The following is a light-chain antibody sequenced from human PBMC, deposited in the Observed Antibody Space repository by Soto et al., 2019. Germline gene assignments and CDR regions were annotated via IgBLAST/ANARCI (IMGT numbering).Light chain of an antibody. J-gene: IGLJ3*02. CDR2: EVS. CDR1: SSDVGAYHY. CDR3: SSYSTTNTRWV. Sequence: QSALTQPASVSGSPGQSITISCTGTSSDVGAYHYVSWYQQHPGTVPKLIIYEVSHRPSGVSNRFSGSKSGNTASLTISGLQAEDEADYYCSSYSTTNTRWVFGGGTKVTVL. V-gene: IGLV2-14*01.